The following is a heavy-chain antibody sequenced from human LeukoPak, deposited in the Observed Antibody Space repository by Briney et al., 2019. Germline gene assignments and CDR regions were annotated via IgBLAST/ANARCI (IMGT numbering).Heavy chain of an antibody. V-gene: IGHV3-21*01. J-gene: IGHJ4*02. CDR1: GFTFNTYS. D-gene: IGHD3-22*01. Sequence: GGSLRLSCAASGFTFNTYSMNWVRQAPGKGLEWVSSISSSGTYTYYADSVKGRFTISRDNAKNSLYLQMDSLRAEDTAVYYCARDQGYDSRGYYYPYHFDCWGQGTLVTVSS. CDR2: ISSSGTYT. CDR3: ARDQGYDSRGYYYPYHFDC.